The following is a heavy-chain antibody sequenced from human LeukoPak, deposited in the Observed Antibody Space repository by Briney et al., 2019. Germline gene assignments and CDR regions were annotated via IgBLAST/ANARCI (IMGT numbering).Heavy chain of an antibody. CDR3: AADSRGSFGFDY. D-gene: IGHD1-26*01. CDR1: GYTFTSYG. V-gene: IGHV1-58*02. J-gene: IGHJ4*02. Sequence: GASVKVSCKASGYTFTSYGISWVRQAPGQGLEWMGWIVVGSGNTNYAQKFQERVTITRDMSTSTAYMQLSSLRSEDTAVYYCAADSRGSFGFDYWGQGTLVTVSS. CDR2: IVVGSGNT.